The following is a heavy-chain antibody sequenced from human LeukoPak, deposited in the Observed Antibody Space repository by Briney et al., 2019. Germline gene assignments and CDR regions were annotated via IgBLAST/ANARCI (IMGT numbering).Heavy chain of an antibody. Sequence: QPGGSLRLSCAASGFTFSSYWVSWVRQAPGKGLEWVANIKQDGSEKYYVDSVKGRFTISRDNAKNSLYLQMNSLRAEDTAVYYCARAPWNDFDYWGQGTLVTVSS. J-gene: IGHJ4*02. D-gene: IGHD1-1*01. CDR3: ARAPWNDFDY. CDR1: GFTFSSYW. CDR2: IKQDGSEK. V-gene: IGHV3-7*01.